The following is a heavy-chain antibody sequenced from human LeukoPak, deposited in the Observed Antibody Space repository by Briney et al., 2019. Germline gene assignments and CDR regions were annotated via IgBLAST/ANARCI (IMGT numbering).Heavy chain of an antibody. CDR1: GNTFTSYY. D-gene: IGHD5/OR15-5a*01. CDR3: ASLSANTPKDY. J-gene: IGHJ4*02. Sequence: ASVKVSCKASGNTFTSYYIHWVRQAPGQGLEWMGIINPSGGSTSYAQKFQGRVTMTRDTSTSTVYMELSSLRPEDTAVYYCASLSANTPKDYWGQGTLVTVSS. V-gene: IGHV1-46*01. CDR2: INPSGGST.